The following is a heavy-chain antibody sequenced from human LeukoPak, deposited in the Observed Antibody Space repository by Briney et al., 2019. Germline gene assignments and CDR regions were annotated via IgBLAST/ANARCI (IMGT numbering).Heavy chain of an antibody. Sequence: PSETLSLTCTVSGGSISSSGYYWGWIRQPPGKGLEWIGSIYYSGSTYYNPSLKSRVTISVDTSKNQFSLKLSSVTAADTAVYYCARHGYCSGGSCPYYWGQGTLVTVSS. CDR3: ARHGYCSGGSCPYY. CDR1: GGSISSSGYY. D-gene: IGHD2-15*01. J-gene: IGHJ4*02. CDR2: IYYSGST. V-gene: IGHV4-39*01.